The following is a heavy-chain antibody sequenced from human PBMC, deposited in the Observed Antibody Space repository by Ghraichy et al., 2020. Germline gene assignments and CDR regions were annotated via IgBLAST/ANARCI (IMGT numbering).Heavy chain of an antibody. CDR3: TRIVSGTYGN. Sequence: LTCVATGFGFNAHWMHWVRQVPGKGLVWVARIDSYGGKTDYADSVKGRFTVSRDNAGNTLYLQMNSLRVEDSAVYYCTRIVSGTYGNWGQGTLVTVSS. V-gene: IGHV3-74*01. CDR2: IDSYGGKT. D-gene: IGHD1-26*01. CDR1: GFGFNAHW. J-gene: IGHJ4*02.